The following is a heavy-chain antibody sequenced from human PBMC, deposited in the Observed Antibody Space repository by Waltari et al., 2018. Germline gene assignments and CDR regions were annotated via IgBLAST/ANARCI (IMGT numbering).Heavy chain of an antibody. CDR2: ISGSGGST. Sequence: EVQLLESGGGLVQPGGSLRLSCAASGFTFSSYAMSWVRHAPGKGLEWVSAISGSGGSTYYADSVKGRFTISRDNSKNTLYLQMNSLRAEDTAVYYCAKGHWNFDYYGMDVWGQGTTVTVSS. J-gene: IGHJ6*02. CDR3: AKGHWNFDYYGMDV. CDR1: GFTFSSYA. D-gene: IGHD1-7*01. V-gene: IGHV3-23*01.